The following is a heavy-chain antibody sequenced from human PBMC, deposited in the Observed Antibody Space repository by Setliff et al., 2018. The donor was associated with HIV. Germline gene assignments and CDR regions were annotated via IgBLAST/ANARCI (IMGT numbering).Heavy chain of an antibody. D-gene: IGHD3-22*01. Sequence: ASVKVSCKASGYTFTNYYMHWVRQAPGQGLEWMGWINPNSGDTNYAQKFQGRVTMTRDTSISTAYMELSSLRSEDTAVYYCARGPTRSGAVYDSDGYYLRFFDYWGQGALVTVSS. CDR2: INPNSGDT. V-gene: IGHV1-2*02. CDR1: GYTFTNYY. J-gene: IGHJ4*02. CDR3: ARGPTRSGAVYDSDGYYLRFFDY.